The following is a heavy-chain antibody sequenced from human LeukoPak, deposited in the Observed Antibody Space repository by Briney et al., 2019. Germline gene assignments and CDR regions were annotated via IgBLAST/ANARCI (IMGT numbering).Heavy chain of an antibody. Sequence: PGGSLRLSCAASGFTFKNYEMHWVRQAPGKGLEWLSYISSSSITIYYADSMEGRFTISRDNAKSSLYLQMNSLRAEDTAVYYCARAGYSISSPFDYWGQGTLVTVSS. CDR1: GFTFKNYE. CDR3: ARAGYSISSPFDY. J-gene: IGHJ4*02. D-gene: IGHD5/OR15-5a*01. V-gene: IGHV3-48*03. CDR2: ISSSSITI.